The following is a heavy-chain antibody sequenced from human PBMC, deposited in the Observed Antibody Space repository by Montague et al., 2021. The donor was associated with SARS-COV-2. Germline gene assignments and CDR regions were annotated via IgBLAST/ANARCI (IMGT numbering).Heavy chain of an antibody. Sequence: SLRLSCAASGFTFSSYAMHWVRQAPGKGLEWVAVISYDGSNKYYADSVKGRFTISRDNSKNTLYLQMNSLRAEDTAVYYCPRATYFDYWGQGTLVTVSS. J-gene: IGHJ4*02. CDR3: PRATYFDY. CDR1: GFTFSSYA. CDR2: ISYDGSNK. D-gene: IGHD1-26*01. V-gene: IGHV3-30*04.